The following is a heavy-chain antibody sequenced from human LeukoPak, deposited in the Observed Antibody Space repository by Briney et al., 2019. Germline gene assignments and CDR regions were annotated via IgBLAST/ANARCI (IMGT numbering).Heavy chain of an antibody. CDR1: GFTFSSDS. D-gene: IGHD3-22*01. Sequence: GGSLTLSCTASGFTFSSDSKSGVRQAPAEGLVWVSSISSSSRYIYYADSVKSRFTISRDTAKNPLYLQMNCLRAEDTAVYYCARGEDSSGYYYYWGQGTLVTVSS. J-gene: IGHJ4*02. CDR3: ARGEDSSGYYYY. V-gene: IGHV3-21*01. CDR2: ISSSSRYI.